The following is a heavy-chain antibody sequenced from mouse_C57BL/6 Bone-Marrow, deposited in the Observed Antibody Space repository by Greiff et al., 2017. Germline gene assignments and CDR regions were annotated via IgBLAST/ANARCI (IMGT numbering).Heavy chain of an antibody. J-gene: IGHJ3*01. Sequence: EVQRVESGGDLVKPGGSLKLSCAASGFTFSSYGMSWVRQTPDKRLEWVATISSGGSYTYYPDRVKGRFTISRDNAKNTLYLQMSSLKSEDTAMYYCERQGGVITTVVAPFAYWGQGTLVTVSA. CDR3: ERQGGVITTVVAPFAY. D-gene: IGHD1-1*01. CDR1: GFTFSSYG. CDR2: ISSGGSYT. V-gene: IGHV5-6*01.